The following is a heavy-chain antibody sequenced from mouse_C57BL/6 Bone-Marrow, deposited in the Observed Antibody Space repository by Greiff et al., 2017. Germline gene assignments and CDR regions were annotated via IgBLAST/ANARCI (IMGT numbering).Heavy chain of an antibody. D-gene: IGHD3-2*02. Sequence: VKQPGQGLEWIGDIYPGSGSTNYNEKFKSKATLTVDTSSSTAYMQLSSLTSEDSAVYYCASRAAQATWGYWGQGTTLTVSS. V-gene: IGHV1-55*01. J-gene: IGHJ2*01. CDR2: IYPGSGST. CDR3: ASRAAQATWGY.